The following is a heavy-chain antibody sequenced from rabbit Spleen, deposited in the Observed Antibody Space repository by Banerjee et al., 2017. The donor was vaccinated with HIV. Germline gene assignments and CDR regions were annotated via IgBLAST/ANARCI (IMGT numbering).Heavy chain of an antibody. J-gene: IGHJ4*01. CDR3: VRSYTYGYAGYAYYFNL. D-gene: IGHD6-1*01. V-gene: IGHV1S45*01. CDR2: IYAGSSDNT. Sequence: QEQLVESGGGLVKPEGSLTLTCTASGFSFSSNYYFCWVRQAPGKGLEWIGCIYAGSSDNTYYATWAKGRFTISKTSAATVTLQMTSLTVADTATYFCVRSYTYGYAGYAYYFNLWGPGTLVTVS. CDR1: GFSFSSNYY.